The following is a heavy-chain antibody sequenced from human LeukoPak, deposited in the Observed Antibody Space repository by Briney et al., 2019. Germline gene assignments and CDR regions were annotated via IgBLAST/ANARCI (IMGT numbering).Heavy chain of an antibody. V-gene: IGHV4-34*01. CDR2: INHSGST. CDR1: GGSFSGYY. Sequence: SETLSLTCAVYGGSFSGYYWSWIRQPPGKGLEWIGEINHSGSTNYNPSLKSRVTISADTSKSQFSLKLKSVTAADTAVYHCARGARVGYSSGWSIDYWGQGALVTVSS. D-gene: IGHD6-19*01. CDR3: ARGARVGYSSGWSIDY. J-gene: IGHJ4*02.